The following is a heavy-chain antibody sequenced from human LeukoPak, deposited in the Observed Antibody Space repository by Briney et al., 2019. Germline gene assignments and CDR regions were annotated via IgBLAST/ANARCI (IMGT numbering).Heavy chain of an antibody. J-gene: IGHJ4*02. V-gene: IGHV3-23*01. CDR3: ANGYSYGQE. CDR2: ISGSCGST. D-gene: IGHD5-18*01. CDR1: GFFFSSYA. Sequence: GASLILCCAAAGFFFSSYAMSWVRLAAGKRLEWVSAISGSCGSTYCADSVEGRFTISRDNFKNTLYLQMNRLGAEDTADYYGANGYSYGQEWGQGTLVTVSS.